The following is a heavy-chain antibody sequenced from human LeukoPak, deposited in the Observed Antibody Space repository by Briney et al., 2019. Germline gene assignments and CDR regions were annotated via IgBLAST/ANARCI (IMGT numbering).Heavy chain of an antibody. J-gene: IGHJ5*02. CDR3: ARAPDSSGYYH. CDR1: GFTFSSYS. D-gene: IGHD3-22*01. CDR2: ISSSSSYI. Sequence: GGSLRLSCAASGFTFSSYSMNWARQAPGKGLEWVSSISSSSSYIYYADSVKGRFTISRDNAKNSLYLQMNSLRAEDTAVYYCARAPDSSGYYHWGQGTLVTVSS. V-gene: IGHV3-21*01.